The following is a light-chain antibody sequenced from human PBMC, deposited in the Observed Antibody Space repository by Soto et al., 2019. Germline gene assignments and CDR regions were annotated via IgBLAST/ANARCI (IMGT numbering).Light chain of an antibody. CDR3: QQYNDWPPRHT. CDR2: GTS. Sequence: EIVMMQSPATLSVSPGERATLSCRASQSVSTNVAWYQQKLGQAPRLLIYGTSTRATGIPDRFSGSGSGTEFTLTISSLQSEDFGVYYCQQYNDWPPRHTFGPGTKLEIK. J-gene: IGKJ2*01. CDR1: QSVSTN. V-gene: IGKV3-15*01.